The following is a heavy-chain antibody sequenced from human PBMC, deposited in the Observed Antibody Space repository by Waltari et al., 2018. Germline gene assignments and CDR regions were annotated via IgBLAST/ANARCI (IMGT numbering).Heavy chain of an antibody. Sequence: EVQLVQSGAEVKKPGESLKISCKGSGYSFTSYWIGWVRQMPGKGLEWMGSIYPGDSDTRYSPSFQGQVTISADKSISTAYLQWSSLKASDTAMYYCARRAGTKIQPDAFDIWGQGTMVTVSS. CDR3: ARRAGTKIQPDAFDI. J-gene: IGHJ3*02. V-gene: IGHV5-51*01. CDR1: GYSFTSYW. CDR2: IYPGDSDT. D-gene: IGHD1-7*01.